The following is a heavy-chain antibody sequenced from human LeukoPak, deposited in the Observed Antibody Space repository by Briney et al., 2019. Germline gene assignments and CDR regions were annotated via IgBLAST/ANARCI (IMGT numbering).Heavy chain of an antibody. D-gene: IGHD3-3*01. CDR3: ARGAFGVYAFDL. J-gene: IGHJ3*01. CDR1: GFTFSTYW. V-gene: IGHV3-74*01. Sequence: GGSLRLSCAASGFTFSTYWMHWVRQAPGKGLVWVSRITPDGTGTTYADSVKGRFTISRDNAKNTLYVQMNSLRAEDTAVYYCARGAFGVYAFDLWGQGTMVTVSS. CDR2: ITPDGTGT.